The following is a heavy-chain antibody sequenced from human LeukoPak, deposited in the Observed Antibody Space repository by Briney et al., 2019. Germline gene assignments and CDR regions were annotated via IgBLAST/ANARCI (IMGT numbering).Heavy chain of an antibody. CDR1: GYTFTSYG. J-gene: IGHJ6*03. CDR2: ISAYNGNT. CDR3: ARRRILGVGATNYYYYMDV. D-gene: IGHD1-26*01. V-gene: IGHV1-18*01. Sequence: GASVKVSCKASGYTFTSYGISWVRQAPGQGLEWMGWISAYNGNTSYAQKLQGRVTMTTDTSTSTAYMELRSLRSDDTAVYYCARRRILGVGATNYYYYMDVWGEGTTVTVSS.